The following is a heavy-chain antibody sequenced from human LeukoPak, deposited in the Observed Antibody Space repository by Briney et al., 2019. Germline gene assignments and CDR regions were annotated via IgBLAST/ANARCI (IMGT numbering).Heavy chain of an antibody. CDR3: TRDPYSGFADHY. V-gene: IGHV3-49*03. D-gene: IGHD3-10*01. J-gene: IGHJ4*02. Sequence: PGRSLRLSYTASGFTFGDYAMSWFRQAPGKGLGWVGFIRSKAYGGTTEYAASVKGRFTISRDDSKSIAYLQMNSLKTEDTAVYYCTRDPYSGFADHYWGQGTLVTVSS. CDR2: IRSKAYGGTT. CDR1: GFTFGDYA.